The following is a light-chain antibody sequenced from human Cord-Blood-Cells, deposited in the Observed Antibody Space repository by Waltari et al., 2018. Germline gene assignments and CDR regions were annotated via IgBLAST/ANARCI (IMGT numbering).Light chain of an antibody. CDR3: QQYNNWPWT. Sequence: EIVMTQSPATLSLSLGERATLPCRASQRVSSNLAWYQQKPGQAPRLLIYGASTRATGIPARFSGSGSGTEFTLTISSLQSEDFAVYYCQQYNNWPWTFGQGTKVEIK. CDR1: QRVSSN. V-gene: IGKV3-15*01. CDR2: GAS. J-gene: IGKJ1*01.